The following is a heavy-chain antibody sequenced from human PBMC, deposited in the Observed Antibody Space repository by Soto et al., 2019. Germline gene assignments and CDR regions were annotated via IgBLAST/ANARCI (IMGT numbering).Heavy chain of an antibody. V-gene: IGHV4-31*03. Sequence: SETLSLTCTVSGGSISSGGYYWSWIRQHPGKGLEWIGYIYYSGSTYYNPSLKSRVTISVDTSKNQFSLKLSSVTAADTAVYYCARESGYYDSSGYYYTFDYWGQGTLVTVSS. J-gene: IGHJ4*02. CDR1: GGSISSGGYY. D-gene: IGHD3-22*01. CDR3: ARESGYYDSSGYYYTFDY. CDR2: IYYSGST.